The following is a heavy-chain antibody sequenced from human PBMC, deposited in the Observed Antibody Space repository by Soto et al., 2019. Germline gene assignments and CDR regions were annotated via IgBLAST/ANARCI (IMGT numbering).Heavy chain of an antibody. V-gene: IGHV4-34*02. D-gene: IGHD2-21*02. CDR2: INHSGST. CDR3: AGRHIVVVTAIP. J-gene: IGHJ4*02. CDR1: GGSFSGYY. Sequence: QVQLQQWGAGLLKPSETLSLTCAVYGGSFSGYYWNWIRQSPGKGLEWIGEINHSGSTNYNPSLKSRVTISIDTSKNQFSLKLSSVTAADTAVYYCAGRHIVVVTAIPWGQGTLVTVSS.